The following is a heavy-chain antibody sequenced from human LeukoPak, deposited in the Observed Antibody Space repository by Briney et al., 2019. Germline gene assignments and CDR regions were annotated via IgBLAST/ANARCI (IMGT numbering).Heavy chain of an antibody. D-gene: IGHD3-10*01. CDR3: ARDYSYGSGGIDY. CDR2: IYTSGST. CDR1: GCSISSCGYY. Sequence: PSETLSLTCAVSGCSISSCGYYWSWIRQPAGKGLEWIGRIYTSGSTNYNPSLKSRVTTSVDTSKNQFSLKLSSVTAADTAVYYCARDYSYGSGGIDYWGQGTLVTVSS. V-gene: IGHV4-61*02. J-gene: IGHJ4*02.